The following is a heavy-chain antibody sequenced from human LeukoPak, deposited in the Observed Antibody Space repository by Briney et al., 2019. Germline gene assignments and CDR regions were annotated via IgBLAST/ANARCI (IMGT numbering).Heavy chain of an antibody. CDR1: GFTLDDYA. J-gene: IGHJ5*02. CDR3: AKGVRSGTYYNCFDP. Sequence: GGSLRLSCVGSGFTLDDYALHWVRQAPGKGLEWITLISGDGDTTYYADSVKGRFTISRDNSRNSLYLQMSSLRAEETALYYCAKGVRSGTYYNCFDPWGQGTLVTVSS. V-gene: IGHV3-43*02. CDR2: ISGDGDTT. D-gene: IGHD1-26*01.